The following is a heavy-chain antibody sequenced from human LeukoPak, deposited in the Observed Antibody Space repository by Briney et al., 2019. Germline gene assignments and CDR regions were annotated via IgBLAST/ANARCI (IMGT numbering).Heavy chain of an antibody. D-gene: IGHD6-13*01. CDR3: ARHGGSSWVFDY. CDR2: IYPGDSDT. Sequence: GESLKISCKGSGYSFTSYWIGWVRQMPGKGLEWMGIIYPGDSDTRYSPSFQGQINLSADQPISTAYLPWSSLQDSDTALSYCARHGGSSWVFDYWGQGTLVTVSS. V-gene: IGHV5-51*01. J-gene: IGHJ4*02. CDR1: GYSFTSYW.